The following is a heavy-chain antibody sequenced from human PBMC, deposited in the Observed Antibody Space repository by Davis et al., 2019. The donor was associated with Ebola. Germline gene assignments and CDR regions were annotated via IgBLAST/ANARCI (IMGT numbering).Heavy chain of an antibody. CDR2: ISASGGST. V-gene: IGHV3-23*01. CDR1: GFTFSSYA. D-gene: IGHD4-17*01. CDR3: AKNGGTVKDYFDY. Sequence: GESLKISCAASGFTFSSYAMSWVRQAPGKGLEWVSAISASGGSTYYADAVKGRFTISRDNSKNTLYLQMNSLRAEDTAVYYCAKNGGTVKDYFDYWGQGTLVTVSS. J-gene: IGHJ4*02.